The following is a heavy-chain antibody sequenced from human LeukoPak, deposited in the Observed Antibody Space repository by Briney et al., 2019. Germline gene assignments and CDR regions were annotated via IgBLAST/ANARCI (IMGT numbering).Heavy chain of an antibody. CDR1: GGSISSYY. CDR2: IYYSGST. Sequence: SETLSLTCTVSGGSISSYYWSWIRQPPGKGLEWIGYIYYSGSTNHNPSLKSRVTISVDTSKNQFSLKLSSVTAADTAVYYCARDGPEGFDPWGQGTLVTVSS. CDR3: ARDGPEGFDP. J-gene: IGHJ5*02. V-gene: IGHV4-59*01.